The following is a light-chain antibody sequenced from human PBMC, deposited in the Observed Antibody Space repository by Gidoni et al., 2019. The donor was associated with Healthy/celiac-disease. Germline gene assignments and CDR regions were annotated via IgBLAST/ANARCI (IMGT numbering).Light chain of an antibody. CDR3: QVWDSSTV. Sequence: SYELTQPLSVSVALGQTARINCGGNNIGSKNVHWYQQKPGQAPVLVIYRASNRPSGIPERFSGSNSGNTATLTISRAQAGDEADYYRQVWDSSTVFGGGTKLTVL. CDR1: NIGSKN. CDR2: RAS. V-gene: IGLV3-9*01. J-gene: IGLJ2*01.